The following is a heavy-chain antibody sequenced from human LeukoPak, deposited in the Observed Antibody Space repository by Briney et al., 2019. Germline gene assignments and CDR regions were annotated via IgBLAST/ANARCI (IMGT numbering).Heavy chain of an antibody. CDR3: AKDGRRAARSPWYFDL. CDR1: GFTFDDYA. D-gene: IGHD6-6*01. V-gene: IGHV3-9*03. J-gene: IGHJ2*01. CDR2: IGWNSGSI. Sequence: GGSLRLSCAASGFTFDDYAMHWVRQAPGKGLEWVSGIGWNSGSIGYADSVKGRFTISRDNAKNSLYLQMNSLRAEDMALYYCAKDGRRAARSPWYFDLWGRGTLVTVSS.